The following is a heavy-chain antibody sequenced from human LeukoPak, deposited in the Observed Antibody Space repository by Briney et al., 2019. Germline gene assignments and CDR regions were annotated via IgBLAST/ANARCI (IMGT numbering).Heavy chain of an antibody. CDR1: GYLINSGYC. Sequence: SETLSLTCSVSGYLINSGYCWGWFRQSPGKGLEWIGSIYSTGDTYDKRSLKRRVSISVDSSKNQFSLKLRSVTAADTAVYYCASRATVASIYFDSWGQGNLVTVSS. V-gene: IGHV4-38-2*02. J-gene: IGHJ4*02. D-gene: IGHD5-12*01. CDR3: ASRATVASIYFDS. CDR2: IYSTGDT.